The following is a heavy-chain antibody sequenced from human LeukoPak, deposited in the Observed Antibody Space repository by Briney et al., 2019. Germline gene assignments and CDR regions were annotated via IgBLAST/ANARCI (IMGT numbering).Heavy chain of an antibody. Sequence: PGGSLRLSCTGSGFSFSAYAMTWVRQGRGKGLEWVSSQTSYSDHTSYSASVPGRFTMSTDNSNHSLYLQINNLTAEHTATYYCGRDPNGNYIGAFEFWGQGTFVTVSS. D-gene: IGHD1-7*01. CDR2: QTSYSDHT. J-gene: IGHJ3*01. CDR1: GFSFSAYA. CDR3: GRDPNGNYIGAFEF. V-gene: IGHV3-23*01.